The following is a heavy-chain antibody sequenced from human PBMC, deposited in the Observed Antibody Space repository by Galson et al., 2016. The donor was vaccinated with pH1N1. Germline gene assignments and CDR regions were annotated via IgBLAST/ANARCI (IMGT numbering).Heavy chain of an antibody. CDR2: IYHSGST. V-gene: IGHV4-38-2*01. CDR1: GYSISSGYY. J-gene: IGHJ5*02. D-gene: IGHD3-22*01. Sequence: SETLSLTCAVSGYSISSGYYWGWIRQPPGKGLEWIGNIYHSGSTYYNPSLKSRVTISVDTSKHQFSLKLSSLTAADTAVYYCARGHSSGYNWFDPWGQGTLVTVSS. CDR3: ARGHSSGYNWFDP.